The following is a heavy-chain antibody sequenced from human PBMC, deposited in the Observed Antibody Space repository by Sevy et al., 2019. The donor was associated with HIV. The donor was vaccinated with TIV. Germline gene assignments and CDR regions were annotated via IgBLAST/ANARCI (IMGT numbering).Heavy chain of an antibody. V-gene: IGHV3-9*01. Sequence: GGSLRLSCAASGFTFDDYAMHWVRQAPGKGLEWVSGISWNSGSIGYADSVKGRFTISRDNAKNSLYLQMNSPRAEDTALYYCAKDMGGIAARTYFDYWGQGTLVTVSS. CDR3: AKDMGGIAARTYFDY. CDR1: GFTFDDYA. D-gene: IGHD6-6*01. J-gene: IGHJ4*02. CDR2: ISWNSGSI.